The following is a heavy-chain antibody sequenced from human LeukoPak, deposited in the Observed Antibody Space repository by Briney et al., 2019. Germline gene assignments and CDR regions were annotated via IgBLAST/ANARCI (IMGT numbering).Heavy chain of an antibody. CDR2: IRFDGSNI. D-gene: IGHD3-10*01. CDR1: GISFSAHG. V-gene: IGHV3-30*02. Sequence: GRSLRLSCAASGISFSAHGMHWVRQAPGKGLEWVAIIRFDGSNIHYADSVKGRFTISRDNSKNSLYLQMNSLRVEDTAVYYCVRSQYYFDYWGQGTLVTVSS. CDR3: VRSQYYFDY. J-gene: IGHJ4*02.